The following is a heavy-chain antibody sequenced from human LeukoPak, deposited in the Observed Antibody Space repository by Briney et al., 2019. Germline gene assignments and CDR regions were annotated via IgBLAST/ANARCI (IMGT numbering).Heavy chain of an antibody. Sequence: PSQTLSLTCTVSGGSISSGGYYWSWIRQHPGKGLEWIGYIYYSGSTYYNPSLKSRVTISVDTSKNQFSLQLSSVTAADTAVYYCARDVDGYIDYWGQGTLVTVSS. CDR3: ARDVDGYIDY. V-gene: IGHV4-31*03. CDR2: IYYSGST. CDR1: GGSISSGGYY. J-gene: IGHJ4*02. D-gene: IGHD5-24*01.